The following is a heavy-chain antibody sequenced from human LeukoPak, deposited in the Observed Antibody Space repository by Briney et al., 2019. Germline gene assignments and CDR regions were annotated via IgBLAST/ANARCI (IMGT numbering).Heavy chain of an antibody. D-gene: IGHD3-10*01. CDR1: GYSFGTHW. CDR3: ARHVDYYASGTYYAYGLDV. J-gene: IGHJ6*02. Sequence: GESLKISGKGPGYSFGTHWIGWVRRMHGKGLEWMGIIHLGESDIRYNPSFQGQITMSADKSISTAYLQWSSLRASDTAMYYCARHVDYYASGTYYAYGLDVWGQGTTVTVSS. CDR2: IHLGESDI. V-gene: IGHV5-51*01.